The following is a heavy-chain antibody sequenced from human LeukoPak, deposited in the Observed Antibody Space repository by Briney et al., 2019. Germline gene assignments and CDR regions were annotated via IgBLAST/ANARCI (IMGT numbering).Heavy chain of an antibody. CDR2: IYTSGST. CDR3: ARSGADIVVVPAAMSYYYYYCMDV. J-gene: IGHJ6*03. CDR1: GGSISSGSYY. D-gene: IGHD2-2*01. V-gene: IGHV4-61*02. Sequence: ASETLSLTCTVSGGSISSGSYYWSWIRQPAGKGLEWIGRIYTSGSTNYNPSLKSRVTISVDTSKNQFSLKLSSVTAADTAVYYCARSGADIVVVPAAMSYYYYYCMDVWGKGTTVTVSS.